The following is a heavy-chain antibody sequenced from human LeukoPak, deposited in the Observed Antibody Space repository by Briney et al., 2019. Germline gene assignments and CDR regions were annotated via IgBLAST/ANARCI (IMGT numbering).Heavy chain of an antibody. D-gene: IGHD3-22*01. CDR3: ARSHPASLVGYYRNHDAFDI. Sequence: PGGSLRLSCAASGFTVSSNYMSWVRQAPGRGLEWVSVIYSGGSTYYADSVKGRFTISRDNSKNTLYLQMNSLRAEDTAVYYCARSHPASLVGYYRNHDAFDIWGQGTMVTVSS. J-gene: IGHJ3*02. CDR2: IYSGGST. CDR1: GFTVSSNY. V-gene: IGHV3-66*01.